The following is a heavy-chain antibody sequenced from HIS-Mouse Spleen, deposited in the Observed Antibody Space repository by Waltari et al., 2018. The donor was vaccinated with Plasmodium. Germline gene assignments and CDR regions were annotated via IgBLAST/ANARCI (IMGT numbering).Heavy chain of an antibody. V-gene: IGHV1-69*04. CDR1: GGTFSRYA. D-gene: IGHD6-13*01. Sequence: QVQLVQSGAEVTKPGSSVKVSCKASGGTFSRYAISWVRQAPGQGLEWMGRIIPILGIANYAQKFQGRVTITADKSTSTAYMELSSLRSEDTAVYYCARVGIAAAGWYFDLWGRGTLVTVSS. CDR3: ARVGIAAAGWYFDL. CDR2: IIPILGIA. J-gene: IGHJ2*01.